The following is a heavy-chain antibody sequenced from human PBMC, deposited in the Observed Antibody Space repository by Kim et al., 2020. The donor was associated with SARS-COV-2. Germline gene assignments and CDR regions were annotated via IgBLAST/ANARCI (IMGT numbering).Heavy chain of an antibody. CDR2: IKSKNDGGAI. J-gene: IGHJ6*02. CDR1: RFTLTNAW. Sequence: LSLTCAASRFTLTNAWMSWVRQAPGKGLEWVGRIKSKNDGGAIDYAALVNGRFTISRDDSKNTLYLQMKSLKTEDTAVYYCTLIGYYYGSGSSHGMNVWGQGTTVTVSS. V-gene: IGHV3-15*01. CDR3: TLIGYYYGSGSSHGMNV. D-gene: IGHD3-10*01.